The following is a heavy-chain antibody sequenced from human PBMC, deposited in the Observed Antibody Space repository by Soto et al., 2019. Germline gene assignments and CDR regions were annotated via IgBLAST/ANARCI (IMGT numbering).Heavy chain of an antibody. CDR2: IFWDNDT. D-gene: IGHD3-10*01. J-gene: IGHJ4*02. CDR1: GFSLRSKGVG. V-gene: IGHV2-5*02. CDR3: TQSGSGTYYIPRRSSWADY. Sequence: SGPTLVNPTQTLTLTCTFSGFSLRSKGVGVGWIRQPPGQALEWLALIFWDNDTRYSPSLRSRLTITKDTSKNQVVLTMTDMEPVDTATYYCTQSGSGTYYIPRRSSWADYCGQGTLVTVSS.